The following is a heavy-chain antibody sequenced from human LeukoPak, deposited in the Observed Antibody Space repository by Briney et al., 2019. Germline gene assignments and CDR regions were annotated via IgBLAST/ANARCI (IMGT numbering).Heavy chain of an antibody. CDR3: ARRWQLSFDP. J-gene: IGHJ5*02. D-gene: IGHD2-15*01. V-gene: IGHV3-23*01. CDR2: ISESGDNA. Sequence: RGSLRLSCAASGFKFSSYAMSWVRQAPGKGLEWVSIISESGDNAYYADSVKGRVTTSRDNWRNTLYLQMSSLGAEDTAIYYCARRWQLSFDPWGQGTLATVSP. CDR1: GFKFSSYA.